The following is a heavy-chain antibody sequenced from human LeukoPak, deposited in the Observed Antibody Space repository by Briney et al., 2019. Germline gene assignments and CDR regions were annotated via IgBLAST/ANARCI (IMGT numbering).Heavy chain of an antibody. V-gene: IGHV4-4*07. J-gene: IGHJ6*03. CDR1: GGSISSYY. CDR3: AREKGSSRDYYYYYMDV. Sequence: SETLSLTCTVSGGSISSYYWSWIRQPAGKGLEWIGRIYTSGSTNYNPSLKSRVAMSVDTSKNQFSLKLSSVTAADTAVYYCAREKGSSRDYYYYYMDVWGKGTTVTVSS. CDR2: IYTSGST.